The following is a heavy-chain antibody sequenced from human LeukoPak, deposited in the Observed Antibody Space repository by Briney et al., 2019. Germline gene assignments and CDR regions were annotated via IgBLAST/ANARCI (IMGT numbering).Heavy chain of an antibody. CDR1: GFTFSSYW. J-gene: IGHJ6*03. V-gene: IGHV3-30*02. CDR2: VRYDGSNT. CDR3: AKDQRIYGILYYIYMDV. D-gene: IGHD3-10*01. Sequence: GGSLRLSCAASGFTFSSYWMSWVRQAPGKGLEWVAFVRYDGSNTYYADSVKGRFTISRDNSKNTLYLEMDSLRTEDTAVYYCAKDQRIYGILYYIYMDVWGKGPRSPSP.